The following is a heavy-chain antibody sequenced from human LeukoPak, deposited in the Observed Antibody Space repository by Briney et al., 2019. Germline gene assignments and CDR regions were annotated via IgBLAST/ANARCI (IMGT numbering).Heavy chain of an antibody. Sequence: GGSLRLSCATSGFTFSDYWMAWVRQAPGKGLEWVANVKQDGSHSYYVDSVRGRFTISRNNAKSSLFLQMNNLRVEDTAVYYCANLWEMGYWGQGTLVTVSS. CDR1: GFTFSDYW. V-gene: IGHV3-7*01. D-gene: IGHD5-24*01. CDR3: ANLWEMGY. CDR2: VKQDGSHS. J-gene: IGHJ4*02.